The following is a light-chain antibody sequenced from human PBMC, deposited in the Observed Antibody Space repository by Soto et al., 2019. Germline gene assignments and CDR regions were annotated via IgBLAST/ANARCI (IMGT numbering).Light chain of an antibody. J-gene: IGLJ3*02. CDR1: SSDVGAYNY. V-gene: IGLV2-8*01. CDR3: SSYAGSNNFVV. CDR2: EVS. Sequence: QSVLTQPPSASGSPGQSVTISCTGTSSDVGAYNYVSWYQQHPGKAPKLMMYEVSKRPSGVPDRFSGSKSGNTASLTVSGLQAEDEADYYCSSYAGSNNFVVFGGGTKLTVL.